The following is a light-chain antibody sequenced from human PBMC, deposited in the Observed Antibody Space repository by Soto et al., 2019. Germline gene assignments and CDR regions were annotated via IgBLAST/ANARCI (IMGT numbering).Light chain of an antibody. Sequence: DIQVTQSPSTLSASVGDRVTITCRASQTISSWLAWYQQKPGMAPKLLIYKASTLQSGVPSRFSGSGSGTEFTLTISSLQPDDFATYYCQQYSRCSTFGRGTKVELK. CDR3: QQYSRCST. CDR2: KAS. J-gene: IGKJ1*01. V-gene: IGKV1-5*03. CDR1: QTISSW.